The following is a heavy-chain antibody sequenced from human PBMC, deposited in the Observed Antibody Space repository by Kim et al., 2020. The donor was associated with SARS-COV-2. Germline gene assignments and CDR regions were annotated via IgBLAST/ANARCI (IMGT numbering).Heavy chain of an antibody. D-gene: IGHD3-22*01. V-gene: IGHV3-33*01. Sequence: GGSLRISCAASGFTFNNYGLHWVRQAPGKGLEWVAVIWYDGSNKYYADSVKGRFTISRDNSKNTLYLQMNSLRAEDTAVYYCASAPSDSSSYYWGQGTLV. CDR2: IWYDGSNK. CDR3: ASAPSDSSSYY. CDR1: GFTFNNYG. J-gene: IGHJ4*02.